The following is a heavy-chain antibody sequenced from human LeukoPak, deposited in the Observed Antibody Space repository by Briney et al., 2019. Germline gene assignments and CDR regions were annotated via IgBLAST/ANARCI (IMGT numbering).Heavy chain of an antibody. CDR2: INPNNGLT. CDR1: GYSLTGYF. J-gene: IGHJ4*02. D-gene: IGHD3-16*01. V-gene: IGHV1-2*02. CDR3: ARAWGSLYYFDH. Sequence: GASVKVSCKASGYSLTGYFLHWVRQAPGQGLEWMGWINPNNGLTNYTQKSKGRVTMTRDTSSATGYMELNRLTSDDTAVFYCARAWGSLYYFDHWGQGTLVTVSS.